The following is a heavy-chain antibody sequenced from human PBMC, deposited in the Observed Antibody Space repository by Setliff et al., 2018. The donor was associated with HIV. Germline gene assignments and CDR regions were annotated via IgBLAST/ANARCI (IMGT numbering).Heavy chain of an antibody. CDR1: GDSFSGSY. Sequence: SETLSLTCAVYGDSFSGSYWGWIRQSPGTGLEWIGEVNHNGGTNYNPSLKSRVVVSVDRSKNQFSLKLISVTAADTAVYYCTRKKTGQFGAFNMWGRGTLVTVSS. J-gene: IGHJ3*02. D-gene: IGHD7-27*01. V-gene: IGHV4-34*01. CDR2: VNHNGGT. CDR3: TRKKTGQFGAFNM.